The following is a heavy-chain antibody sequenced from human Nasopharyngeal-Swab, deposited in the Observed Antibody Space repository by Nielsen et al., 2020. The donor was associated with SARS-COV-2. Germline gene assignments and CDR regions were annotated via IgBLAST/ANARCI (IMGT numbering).Heavy chain of an antibody. J-gene: IGHJ3*02. V-gene: IGHV3-7*01. Sequence: GESLKISCAASGFTFSSYSMNWVRQAPGKGLEWVANMNQDGSEKYYVDSVKGRFTISRDNAKNSLYLQMNSLRAEDTAVYFCARLGLRYSADAFDIWGQGTMVTVSS. D-gene: IGHD3-9*01. CDR3: ARLGLRYSADAFDI. CDR2: MNQDGSEK. CDR1: GFTFSSYS.